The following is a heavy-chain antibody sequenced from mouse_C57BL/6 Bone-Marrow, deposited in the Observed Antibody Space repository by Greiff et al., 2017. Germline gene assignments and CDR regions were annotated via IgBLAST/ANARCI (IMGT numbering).Heavy chain of an antibody. CDR3: ARRYYGIAMDY. CDR1: GYSFTSYY. Sequence: QVQLQQSGPELVKPGASVKISCKASGYSFTSYYIHWVKQRPGQGLEWIGDIYPGSGSTNYNEKFKSKATLTVDTSSSTAYMQLSSLTSEDSAVYYWARRYYGIAMDYWGQGTSVTVSS. V-gene: IGHV1-55*01. D-gene: IGHD1-1*01. CDR2: IYPGSGST. J-gene: IGHJ4*01.